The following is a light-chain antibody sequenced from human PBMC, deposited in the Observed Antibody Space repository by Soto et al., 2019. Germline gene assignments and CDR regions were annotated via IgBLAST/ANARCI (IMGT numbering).Light chain of an antibody. CDR1: SNDIGGYNY. V-gene: IGLV2-14*01. J-gene: IGLJ3*02. Sequence: QSALTQPASVSGSPGQSITISCTGTSNDIGGYNYVSWYQQHPDKAPKLMIYDVSNRPSGVSNRFSGSKSGNTASLTISGLQAEDEADYYCSSHTSTGPVVFGGGIKLTVL. CDR2: DVS. CDR3: SSHTSTGPVV.